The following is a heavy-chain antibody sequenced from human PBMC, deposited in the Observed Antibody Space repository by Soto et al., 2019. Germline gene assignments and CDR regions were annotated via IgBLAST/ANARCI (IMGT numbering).Heavy chain of an antibody. CDR3: AIRGRSGGNSAFDF. CDR1: GFTFSSYG. J-gene: IGHJ4*02. D-gene: IGHD2-21*02. CDR2: IGHDGRNK. V-gene: IGHV3-33*01. Sequence: QVQLVESGGGVVQPGRSLRLSCAAAGFTFSSYGMHWVRQAPGKGLEWVAVIGHDGRNKYYADAVKGRFTISRDNSKNTLYLLMNGVRAEDKCVYYCAIRGRSGGNSAFDFWGQGTMVTVSS.